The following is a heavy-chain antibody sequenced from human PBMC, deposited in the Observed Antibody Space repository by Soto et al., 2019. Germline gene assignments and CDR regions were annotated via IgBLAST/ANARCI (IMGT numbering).Heavy chain of an antibody. V-gene: IGHV3-7*01. J-gene: IGHJ6*02. Sequence: GGSLRLSCAASGFTFSSYWMSWVRQAPGKXLEWVANIKQDGSEKYYVDSVKGRFTISRDNAKNSLYLQMNSLRAEDTAVYYCARGGYYYDSSGYSWDYYYYGMDVWGQGTTVTVSS. D-gene: IGHD3-22*01. CDR1: GFTFSSYW. CDR3: ARGGYYYDSSGYSWDYYYYGMDV. CDR2: IKQDGSEK.